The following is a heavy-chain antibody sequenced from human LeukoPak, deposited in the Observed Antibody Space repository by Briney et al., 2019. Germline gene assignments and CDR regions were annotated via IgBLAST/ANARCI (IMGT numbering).Heavy chain of an antibody. V-gene: IGHV3-23*01. CDR1: GFTFSSYA. J-gene: IGHJ4*02. D-gene: IGHD3-22*01. CDR3: AKDAYYYDSSGYYSL. CDR2: ISGSGGST. Sequence: GRSLRLSCAASGFTFSSYAMSWDRQAPGKGLEWVSAISGSGGSTYYADSVKGRFTISRDNSKTTLYLQMNSLRAEDTAVYYCAKDAYYYDSSGYYSLWGQGTLVTVSS.